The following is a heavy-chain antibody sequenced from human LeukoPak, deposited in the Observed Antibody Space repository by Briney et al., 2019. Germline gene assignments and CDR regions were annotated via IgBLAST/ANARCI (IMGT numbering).Heavy chain of an antibody. CDR2: INHSGST. J-gene: IGHJ4*02. Sequence: SETLSLTCAVYGGSFSGYYWSWIRQPPGKGLEWIGEINHSGSTNYNPSLKSRVTISVDTSKNQFSLKLSSVTAADTAVYYCARWVGGPPDYWGPGTLVTVSS. V-gene: IGHV4-34*01. CDR3: ARWVGGPPDY. CDR1: GGSFSGYY. D-gene: IGHD6-25*01.